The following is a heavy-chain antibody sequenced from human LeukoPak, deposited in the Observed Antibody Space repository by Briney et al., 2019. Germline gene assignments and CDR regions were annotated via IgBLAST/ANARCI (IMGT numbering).Heavy chain of an antibody. CDR3: AKDPTNNWERGDWFDP. CDR1: GFTFSNHA. D-gene: IGHD1-1*01. J-gene: IGHJ5*02. Sequence: GGSLRLSCAASGFTFSNHAMNWVRQAPGKGLEWVSVISDSGANTYNADSVKGRFTISRDNSRNTLYLQMDSLRVEDTAVYYCAKDPTNNWERGDWFDPWGQGTLVTVSS. CDR2: ISDSGANT. V-gene: IGHV3-23*01.